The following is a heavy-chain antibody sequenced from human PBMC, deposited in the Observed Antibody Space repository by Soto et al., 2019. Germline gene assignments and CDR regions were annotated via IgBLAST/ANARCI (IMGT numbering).Heavy chain of an antibody. CDR1: GFTFSSYA. CDR2: ISYDGSNK. V-gene: IGHV3-30-3*01. D-gene: IGHD3-22*01. Sequence: QVQLVESGGGVVQPGRSLRLSCAASGFTFSSYAIHWVRQAPGKGLEWVAVISYDGSNKYYADSVKGRFTISRDNSKNALYLQMNSLRAEDAVVYYCARVPSREGCYVSSGYDFDYWGQGSLVSVSS. CDR3: ARVPSREGCYVSSGYDFDY. J-gene: IGHJ4*02.